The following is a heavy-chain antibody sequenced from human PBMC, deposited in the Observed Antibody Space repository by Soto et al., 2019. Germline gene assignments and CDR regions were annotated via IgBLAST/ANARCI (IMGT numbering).Heavy chain of an antibody. CDR2: IYYSGST. CDR1: GGSFSGYY. Sequence: PSETLSLTCAVYGGSFSGYYWSWIRQHPGKGLEWIGYIYYSGSTYYNPSLKSRVTISVDTSKNQFSLKLSSVTAADTAVYYCARVFGQWFGDLLQSRGDVWGQGTLVTVSS. J-gene: IGHJ4*02. V-gene: IGHV4-31*11. CDR3: ARVFGQWFGDLLQSRGDV. D-gene: IGHD3-10*01.